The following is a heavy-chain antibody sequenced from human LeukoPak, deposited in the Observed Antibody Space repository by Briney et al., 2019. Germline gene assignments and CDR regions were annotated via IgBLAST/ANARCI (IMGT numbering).Heavy chain of an antibody. CDR2: INHSGST. Sequence: NPSETLSLTCAVYGGSLSNYYWSWVRQPPGKALEWIGEINHSGSTKYNPSLESRVTISVDMSKNQFSLELSSVTAADMAVYYCARGPASGSTFAWFDPWGQGTLVTVSS. D-gene: IGHD3-10*01. CDR1: GGSLSNYY. CDR3: ARGPASGSTFAWFDP. V-gene: IGHV4-34*01. J-gene: IGHJ5*02.